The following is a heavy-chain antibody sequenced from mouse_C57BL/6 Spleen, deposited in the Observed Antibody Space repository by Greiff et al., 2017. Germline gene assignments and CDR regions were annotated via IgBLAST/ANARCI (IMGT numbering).Heavy chain of an antibody. Sequence: QVQLKQPGAELVKPGASVKLSCKASGYTFTSYWMQWVKQRPGQGLEWIGEIDPSDSYTNYNQKFKGKATLTVDTSSSTAYMQLSSLTSEDSAVYYCARRGSSYVDWYVDVWGTGTTVTVSS. V-gene: IGHV1-50*01. J-gene: IGHJ1*03. CDR3: ARRGSSYVDWYVDV. CDR2: IDPSDSYT. D-gene: IGHD1-1*01. CDR1: GYTFTSYW.